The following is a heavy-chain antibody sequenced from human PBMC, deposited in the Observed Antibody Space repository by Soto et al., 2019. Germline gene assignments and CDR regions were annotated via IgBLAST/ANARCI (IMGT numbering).Heavy chain of an antibody. D-gene: IGHD4-17*01. J-gene: IGHJ4*02. CDR3: ARVQYGDYIDY. Sequence: PGGSLRLSCAASGFTFRTFYMHWVRQAPGKGLVWVSRISGDGSVTAYADSVEGRFTISRDTAKNTLYLQMNALRAEDTAVYYCARVQYGDYIDYWGQGTLVNV. CDR2: ISGDGSVT. V-gene: IGHV3-74*01. CDR1: GFTFRTFY.